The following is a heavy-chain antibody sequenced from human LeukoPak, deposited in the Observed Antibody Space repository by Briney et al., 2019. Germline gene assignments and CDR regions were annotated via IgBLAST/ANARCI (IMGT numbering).Heavy chain of an antibody. CDR1: GGSISNYY. D-gene: IGHD5-24*01. J-gene: IGHJ6*03. Sequence: SETLSLTCSVSGGSISNYYWSWIRQPPGKGLERIGYIYYSGSTNYNPSLKSRVTISVDTSKNQFSLKLSSVTAADTAIYYCARDRDCYNFVGRPIPYYYMDVWGKGTTVTISS. V-gene: IGHV4-59*01. CDR2: IYYSGST. CDR3: ARDRDCYNFVGRPIPYYYMDV.